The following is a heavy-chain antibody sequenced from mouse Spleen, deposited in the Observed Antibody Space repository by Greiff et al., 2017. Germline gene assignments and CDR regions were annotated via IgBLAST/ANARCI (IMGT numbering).Heavy chain of an antibody. CDR3: ARHPYDGYFDY. Sequence: EVMLVESGGDLVKPGGSLKLSCAASGFTFSSYGMSWVRQTPDKRLEWVATISSGGSYTYYPDSVKGRFTISRDNAKNTLYLQMSSLKSEDTAMYYCARHPYDGYFDYWGQGTTLTVSS. V-gene: IGHV5-6*01. D-gene: IGHD2-3*01. CDR1: GFTFSSYG. CDR2: ISSGGSYT. J-gene: IGHJ2*01.